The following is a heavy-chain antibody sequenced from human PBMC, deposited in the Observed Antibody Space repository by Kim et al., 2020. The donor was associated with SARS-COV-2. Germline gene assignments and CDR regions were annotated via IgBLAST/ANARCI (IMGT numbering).Heavy chain of an antibody. Sequence: GGSLRLSCTVSGFPFNYAWMSWVRQAPGKGLEWVGHIKTRREGEATDYAVAVRGRFIISRDDSKNTMYLQMNSLKIEDTALYYCTTDRWDSGSNRQDAIDFWDKG. J-gene: IGHJ6*03. CDR1: GFPFNYAW. V-gene: IGHV3-15*01. CDR3: TTDRWDSGSNRQDAIDF. CDR2: IKTRREGEAT. D-gene: IGHD5-12*01.